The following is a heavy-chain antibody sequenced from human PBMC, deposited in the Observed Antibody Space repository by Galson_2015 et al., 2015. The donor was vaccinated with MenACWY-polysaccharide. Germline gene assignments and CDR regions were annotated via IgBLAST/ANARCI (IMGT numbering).Heavy chain of an antibody. CDR1: GVSLSTSAVG. J-gene: IGHJ4*02. CDR2: IYWDDDK. D-gene: IGHD5-18*01. V-gene: IGHV2-5*02. Sequence: PALVKPTQPLTLTYTFSGVSLSTSAVGVGWIRQPPGKALEWLVLIYWDDDKRHSPSLKSSIPITKDTYKNQVVLTMTNIDPVDTASYYCARQGYSGSFDYWGQGTLVTVSS. CDR3: ARQGYSGSFDY.